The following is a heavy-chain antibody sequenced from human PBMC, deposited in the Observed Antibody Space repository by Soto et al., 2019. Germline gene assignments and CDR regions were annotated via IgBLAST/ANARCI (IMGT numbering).Heavy chain of an antibody. CDR2: TSGSGAST. CDR3: AWPTVVVVAFKPWWFEP. CDR1: GFTFSTYA. J-gene: IGHJ5*02. Sequence: EVKLLESGGGLVQPAGSLRLSYAASGFTFSTYAMSWVRQAPGKGLEWVSVTSGSGASTYYADSVTGRFSISRDNSENALYLQINSLRAEDTATYFCAWPTVVVVAFKPWWFEPWGRGTLVTVSS. D-gene: IGHD2-15*01. V-gene: IGHV3-23*01.